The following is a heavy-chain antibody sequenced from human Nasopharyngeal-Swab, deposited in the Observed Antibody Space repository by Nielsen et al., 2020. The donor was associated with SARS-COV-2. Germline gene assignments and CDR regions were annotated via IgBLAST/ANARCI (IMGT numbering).Heavy chain of an antibody. CDR3: TTASQLWLLHFDY. J-gene: IGHJ4*02. Sequence: GGSLRLSCAASGFTFSNAWMSWFRQAPGKGLEWVGRIKSKTDGGTTDYAAPVKGRFTISRDDSKNTLYLQMNSLKTEDTAVYYCTTASQLWLLHFDYWGQGTLVTVSS. D-gene: IGHD5-18*01. V-gene: IGHV3-15*01. CDR2: IKSKTDGGTT. CDR1: GFTFSNAW.